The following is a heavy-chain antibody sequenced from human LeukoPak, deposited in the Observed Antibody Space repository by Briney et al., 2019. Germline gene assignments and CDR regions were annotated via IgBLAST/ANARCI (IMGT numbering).Heavy chain of an antibody. V-gene: IGHV3-53*01. D-gene: IGHD1-1*01. J-gene: IGHJ4*02. CDR1: GFSVSSSY. CDR3: SADNTWIDY. CDR2: IYTDGRT. Sequence: GGSLRLSCAAPGFSVSSSYMTWVRQAPGKGLEWVSVIYTDGRTDYADSVKGRFTVSRDSSENTLYLQMNSLRTVDTAVYYCSADNTWIDYWGQGALVTVSS.